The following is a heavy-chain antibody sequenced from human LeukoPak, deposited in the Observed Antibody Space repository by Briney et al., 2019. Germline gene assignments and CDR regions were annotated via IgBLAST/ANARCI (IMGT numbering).Heavy chain of an antibody. CDR3: ARGQRSADAFDI. CDR1: GGSFSGYY. V-gene: IGHV4-34*01. CDR2: INHSGST. D-gene: IGHD6-25*01. Sequence: SETLSLTCAVYGGSFSGYYWSWIRQPPGKGLEWIGEINHSGSTNYNPSLKRRVTISVDTSKNQFSLKLSSVTAADTAVYYCARGQRSADAFDIWGQGTMVTVSS. J-gene: IGHJ3*02.